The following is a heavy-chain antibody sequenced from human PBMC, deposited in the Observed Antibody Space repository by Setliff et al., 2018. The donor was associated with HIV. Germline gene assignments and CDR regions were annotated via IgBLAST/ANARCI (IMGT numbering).Heavy chain of an antibody. CDR3: ARWYTTGRGWFDP. CDR2: IYNTGDA. V-gene: IGHV4-31*03. CDR1: GGSINSGEYY. D-gene: IGHD6-25*01. J-gene: IGHJ5*02. Sequence: SETLSLTCTVSGGSINSGEYYWSWSRQRPGKGLEWIGYIYNTGDAHYNPPLKGRVTISIDTSKNQFSLRLTSVTAADTAVYYCARWYTTGRGWFDP.